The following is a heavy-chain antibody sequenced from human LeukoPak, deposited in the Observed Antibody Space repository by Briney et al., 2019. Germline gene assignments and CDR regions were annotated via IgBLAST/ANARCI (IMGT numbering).Heavy chain of an antibody. CDR1: GYSISSGYY. Sequence: SETLSLTCTVSGYSISSGYYWGWIRQPPGKGLEWIGSIYHSGSTYYNPSLKSRVTISVDTSKNQFSLKLSSVTAADTAVYYCARDRRGSRGYALDYWGQGTLVTVSS. J-gene: IGHJ4*02. CDR2: IYHSGST. V-gene: IGHV4-38-2*02. D-gene: IGHD2-2*01. CDR3: ARDRRGSRGYALDY.